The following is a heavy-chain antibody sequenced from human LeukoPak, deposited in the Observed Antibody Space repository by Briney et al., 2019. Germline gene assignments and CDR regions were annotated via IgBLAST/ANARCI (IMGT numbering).Heavy chain of an antibody. CDR3: AREGSYGSQTHFDY. Sequence: ASVKVSCKASGYTFTSYAMHWARQAPGQRLEWMGWINAGNGNTKYSQKFQGRVTITRDTSASTAYMELSSLRSEDTAVYYCAREGSYGSQTHFDYWGQGTLVTVSS. V-gene: IGHV1-3*01. CDR2: INAGNGNT. D-gene: IGHD5-18*01. J-gene: IGHJ4*02. CDR1: GYTFTSYA.